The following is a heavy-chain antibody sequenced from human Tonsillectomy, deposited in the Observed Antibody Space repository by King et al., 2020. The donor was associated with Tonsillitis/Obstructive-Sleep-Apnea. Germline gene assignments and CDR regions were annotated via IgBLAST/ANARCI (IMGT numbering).Heavy chain of an antibody. CDR1: GGTFSSYA. D-gene: IGHD6-19*01. CDR3: ARNQWRDYYFDY. V-gene: IGHV1-69*01. J-gene: IGHJ4*02. CDR2: IIPIFGIA. Sequence: QLVQSGAEVKKPGSSVKVSCKGSGGTFSSYAMSWVGQVPGQGLEWSGGIIPIFGIANYAQKFQGRVTITADESTSTAYMELSSLRSEDTAVYYCARNQWRDYYFDYWGQGTLVTVSS.